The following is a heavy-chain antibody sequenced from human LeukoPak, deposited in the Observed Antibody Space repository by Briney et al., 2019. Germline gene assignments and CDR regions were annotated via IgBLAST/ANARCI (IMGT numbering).Heavy chain of an antibody. V-gene: IGHV3-30*04. CDR1: GFTFSSYA. CDR2: ISYDGSNK. J-gene: IGHJ4*02. CDR3: ARDHGDFVGVRVGFDS. D-gene: IGHD4-17*01. Sequence: GGSLRLSCAASGFTFSSYAMHWVRQAPGKGLEWVAVISYDGSNKYYADSVKGRFTISRDNSKNTLYLQMNSLTSDDTAVYYCARDHGDFVGVRVGFDSWGQGTLVTVSS.